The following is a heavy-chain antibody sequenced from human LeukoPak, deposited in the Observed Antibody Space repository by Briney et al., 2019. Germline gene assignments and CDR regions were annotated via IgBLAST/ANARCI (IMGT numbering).Heavy chain of an antibody. CDR1: GYTFTGYY. J-gene: IGHJ6*02. CDR2: INPNSGGT. D-gene: IGHD1-1*01. Sequence: ASVKVPCTASGYTFTGYYMHWVRQAPGQGLEWMGWINPNSGGTNYAQKFQGWVTMTRDTSISTAYMELSRLRSDDTAVYYCARGSGTTGTAGYYYGMDVWGQGTTVTVSS. V-gene: IGHV1-2*04. CDR3: ARGSGTTGTAGYYYGMDV.